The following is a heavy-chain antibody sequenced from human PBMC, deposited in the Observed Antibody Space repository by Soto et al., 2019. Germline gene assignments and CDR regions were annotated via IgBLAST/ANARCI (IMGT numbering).Heavy chain of an antibody. J-gene: IGHJ6*02. V-gene: IGHV1-69*12. CDR3: AKGAVAGTPTSYYYCGMDV. CDR2: IIPIFGKV. CDR1: GGTFRTYA. D-gene: IGHD6-19*01. Sequence: QVQLLQSGAEVKKPGSSVRVSCEASGGTFRTYAISWVRQAPGQGLEWMVEIIPIFGKVNYAQKFQGRVTSTADESTTTVYMDLRSLTSEDTSVYYCAKGAVAGTPTSYYYCGMDVWGQGTTVTVS.